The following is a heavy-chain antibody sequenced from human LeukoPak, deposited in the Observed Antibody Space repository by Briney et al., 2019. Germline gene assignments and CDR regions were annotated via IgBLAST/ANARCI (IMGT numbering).Heavy chain of an antibody. CDR1: GFTFSSYA. D-gene: IGHD3-9*01. Sequence: PGGSLRLSCAASGFTFSSYAMSWVRQAPGKGLEWVSAISGSGGSTYYADSVKGRFTISRDNSKNTLYLQMNSLRAEDTAVYYCAKQGDYDILTGYPHFDYWGQGTLVTVSP. J-gene: IGHJ4*02. V-gene: IGHV3-23*01. CDR3: AKQGDYDILTGYPHFDY. CDR2: ISGSGGST.